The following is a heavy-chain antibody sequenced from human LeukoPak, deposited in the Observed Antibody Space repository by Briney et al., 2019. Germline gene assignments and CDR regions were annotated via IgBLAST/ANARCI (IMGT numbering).Heavy chain of an antibody. V-gene: IGHV1-2*02. J-gene: IGHJ3*02. Sequence: VASVKVSCKASGYTFTDYYMHWVRQAPGQGLEWMGWINPDSGGTNYAQRFQGRVTMTRDTSISTAYMELSRLRSDDTAFYYCARAGVWDYNDSSGYHNGAFDIWGQGTMVTVSS. CDR1: GYTFTDYY. CDR2: INPDSGGT. D-gene: IGHD3-22*01. CDR3: ARAGVWDYNDSSGYHNGAFDI.